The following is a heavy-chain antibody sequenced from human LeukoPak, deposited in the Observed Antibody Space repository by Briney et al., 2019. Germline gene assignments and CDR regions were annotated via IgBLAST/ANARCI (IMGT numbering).Heavy chain of an antibody. V-gene: IGHV3-33*01. CDR1: GLTFSTYD. CDR3: ASARESLGPFDY. D-gene: IGHD3-10*01. Sequence: PGGSLRLSCAASGLTFSTYDMHWVRQAPGKGLEWVAVIWYDGSNKYYADSVKGRFTISRDNSKNTLYLQMNSLRAEDTAVYYCASARESLGPFDYWGQGTLVTVSS. CDR2: IWYDGSNK. J-gene: IGHJ4*02.